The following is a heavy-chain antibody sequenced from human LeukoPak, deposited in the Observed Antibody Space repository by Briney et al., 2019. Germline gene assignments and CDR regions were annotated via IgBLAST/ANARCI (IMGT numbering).Heavy chain of an antibody. CDR1: GGSISSYY. V-gene: IGHV4-59*12. D-gene: IGHD6-13*01. CDR3: ARDVVAAAGTWDY. J-gene: IGHJ4*02. CDR2: IYNRGST. Sequence: SETLSLTCTVSGGSISSYYWSWIRQPPGKGLEWIGYIYNRGSTNYNPSLESRVTMSVDTSKNQLSLKLSSVTAADTAVYYCARDVVAAAGTWDYWGQGTLVTVSS.